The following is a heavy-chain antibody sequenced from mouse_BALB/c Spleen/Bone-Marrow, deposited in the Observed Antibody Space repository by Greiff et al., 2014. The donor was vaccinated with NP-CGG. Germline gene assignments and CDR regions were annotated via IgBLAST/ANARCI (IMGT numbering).Heavy chain of an antibody. Sequence: QVQLQQSGSVLVRPGASVKLSCKASGYTFTNSWIHWAKQRPGQGLEWIGEIHPNSGNTNFNEKFKVKATLTVDTSSSTAYVDLDSLTAEDYAAYDCARHNRYAYYFDYTGQSTTPTVPS. CDR1: GYTFTNSW. CDR2: IHPNSGNT. J-gene: IGHJ2*01. V-gene: IGHV1S130*01. CDR3: ARHNRYAYYFDY. D-gene: IGHD2-14*01.